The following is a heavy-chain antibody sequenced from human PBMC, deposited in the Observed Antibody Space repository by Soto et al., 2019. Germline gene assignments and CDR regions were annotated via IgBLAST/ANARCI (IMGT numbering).Heavy chain of an antibody. V-gene: IGHV3-30-3*01. CDR1: GFTFSSYA. J-gene: IGHJ6*02. D-gene: IGHD4-17*01. CDR3: AKESMTTVTPPAGGIYYYYGMDV. Sequence: QVQLVESGGGVVQPGRSLRLSCAASGFTFSSYAMHWVRQAPGKGLEWVAVISYDGSNKYYADSVKGRFTISRDNSKNTLYLQMNSLRAEDTAVYYCAKESMTTVTPPAGGIYYYYGMDVWGQGTTVTVSS. CDR2: ISYDGSNK.